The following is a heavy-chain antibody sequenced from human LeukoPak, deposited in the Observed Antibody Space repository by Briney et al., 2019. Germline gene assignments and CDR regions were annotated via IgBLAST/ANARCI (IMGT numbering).Heavy chain of an antibody. Sequence: PSETLSLTCTVSGVSVSSGSYYWSWIRQPPGKGLEWIGYIYYSGSAKYNPSLKSRVTISVDTSKNQFSLKLTSVTAADTAVYYCARGFGDWGLSWFDPWGQGTLVTVSS. CDR2: IYYSGSA. CDR3: ARGFGDWGLSWFDP. CDR1: GVSVSSGSYY. V-gene: IGHV4-61*01. D-gene: IGHD3-10*01. J-gene: IGHJ5*02.